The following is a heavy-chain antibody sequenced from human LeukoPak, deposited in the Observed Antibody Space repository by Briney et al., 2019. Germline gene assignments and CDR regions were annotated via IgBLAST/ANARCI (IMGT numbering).Heavy chain of an antibody. D-gene: IGHD3-10*01. Sequence: PSETLPLTCTVSGDSITSSSYYWAWIRQPPGKGLEWIGSVFQSVATYYNPSLQSRVTMSIDTSKNQCSLKLSSVTAADTAVYYCAREYYGTFEFWGQGTLVPVSP. J-gene: IGHJ4*02. CDR2: VFQSVAT. V-gene: IGHV4-39*01. CDR1: GDSITSSSYY. CDR3: AREYYGTFEF.